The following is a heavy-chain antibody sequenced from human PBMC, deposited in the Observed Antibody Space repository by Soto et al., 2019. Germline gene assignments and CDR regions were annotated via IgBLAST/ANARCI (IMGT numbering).Heavy chain of an antibody. V-gene: IGHV5-51*01. Sequence: PGESLKISCRGSGYSFTTYWIGWVRQMPGKGLEWMGIIYPGDSDTRYSPSFQGQVTFSADKSISTAYMQWSSLKASDTAMYYCARYRAYDPNSAMPGGSYFDYWGLGTLVTVSS. CDR1: GYSFTTYW. CDR2: IYPGDSDT. CDR3: ARYRAYDPNSAMPGGSYFDY. D-gene: IGHD5-12*01. J-gene: IGHJ4*02.